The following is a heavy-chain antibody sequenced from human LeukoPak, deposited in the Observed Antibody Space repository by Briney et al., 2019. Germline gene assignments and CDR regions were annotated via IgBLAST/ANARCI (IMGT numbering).Heavy chain of an antibody. CDR3: ARGTREYSYGLY. Sequence: SETLSLTCTVSGGSISSYYWSWIRQPPGKGLEWIGYIYYSGSTNYNPSLKSRVTISVDTSKNQFSLKLSSVTAADTAVYYCARGTREYSYGLYWGQGTLVTVSS. J-gene: IGHJ4*02. CDR1: GGSISSYY. D-gene: IGHD5-18*01. V-gene: IGHV4-59*01. CDR2: IYYSGST.